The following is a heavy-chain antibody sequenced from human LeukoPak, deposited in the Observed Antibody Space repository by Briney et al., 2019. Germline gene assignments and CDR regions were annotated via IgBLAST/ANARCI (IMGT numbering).Heavy chain of an antibody. D-gene: IGHD3-16*01. CDR2: IYYSGST. Sequence: SETLSLTCTVSGGSISSSSYYRGWIRQPPGKGLEWIGSIYYSGSTYYNPSLKSRVTISLDTSKNQFSLKLSSVTAADTAVYYCARHLLTLDWFDPWGQGTLVTVSS. CDR3: ARHLLTLDWFDP. CDR1: GGSISSSSYY. V-gene: IGHV4-39*01. J-gene: IGHJ5*02.